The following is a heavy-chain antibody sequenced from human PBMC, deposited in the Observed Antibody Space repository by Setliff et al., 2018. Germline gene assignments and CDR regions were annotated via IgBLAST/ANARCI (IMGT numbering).Heavy chain of an antibody. CDR3: IRDTSGRDAFDI. Sequence: ETLSLSCAASGFTFSRYAMNWVRQTPGKGLEWVSYISASSANIQYADSVKGRFTISRDNSKNTMYLQMNSLRAEDTAVYYCIRDTSGRDAFDIWGQGTMVTVSS. CDR2: ISASSANI. D-gene: IGHD6-19*01. J-gene: IGHJ3*02. V-gene: IGHV3-23*01. CDR1: GFTFSRYA.